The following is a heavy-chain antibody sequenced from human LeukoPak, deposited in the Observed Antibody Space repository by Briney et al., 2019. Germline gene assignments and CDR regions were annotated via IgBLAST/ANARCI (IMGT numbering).Heavy chain of an antibody. CDR2: IRYDGSNK. Sequence: GGSLRLSCAASGITFSSYGMHWVRQAPGKGLEWVAFIRYDGSNKYYAESVKGRFTISRDNSKNTLYLQMNSLRAEDTAVYYCAKDDVASCFPFVCWGQGTLVTVSS. CDR1: GITFSSYG. CDR3: AKDDVASCFPFVC. D-gene: IGHD4/OR15-4a*01. J-gene: IGHJ4*01. V-gene: IGHV3-30*02.